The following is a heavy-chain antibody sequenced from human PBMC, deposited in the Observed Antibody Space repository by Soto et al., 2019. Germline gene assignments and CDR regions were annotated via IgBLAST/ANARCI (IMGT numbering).Heavy chain of an antibody. CDR2: IFSNDEK. CDR3: ARIQDYVWGSYPYDV. CDR1: GFSLNDARVG. Sequence: GSGPTLVNPTETLTLTCTVSGFSLNDARVGVSWIRQPPGRALEWLAHIFSNDEKSYSTSLYNRLTISKDTSKSQVVLTMTNMGPVDTATYFCARIQDYVWGSYPYDVWGQGSLVTSP. J-gene: IGHJ4*02. D-gene: IGHD3-16*02. V-gene: IGHV2-26*01.